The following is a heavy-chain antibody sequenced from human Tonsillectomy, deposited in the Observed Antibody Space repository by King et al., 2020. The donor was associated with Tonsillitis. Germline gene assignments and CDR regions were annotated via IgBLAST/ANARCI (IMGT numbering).Heavy chain of an antibody. J-gene: IGHJ5*02. CDR3: ARAPVEMATMGGWFAPWGRRWFDP. D-gene: IGHD5-24*01. CDR2: INPSGGST. CDR1: GYTFTNYY. V-gene: IGHV1-46*03. Sequence: VQLVESGAEVKKPGASVKVSCKASGYTFTNYYMHWVRQAPGQGLEWMGIINPSGGSTSYAQKFQGRVTMTRDTSTSTVYMELSSLRSEDTAVYFCARAPVEMATMGGWFAPWGRRWFDPWGQGTLVTVSS.